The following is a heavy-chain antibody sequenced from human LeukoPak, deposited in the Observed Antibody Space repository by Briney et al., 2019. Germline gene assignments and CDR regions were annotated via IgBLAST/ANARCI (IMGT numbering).Heavy chain of an antibody. D-gene: IGHD1-26*01. Sequence: GGSLRLSCAASGFTFNMYAMSWVRQAPGKGLDWVSTISGEGTGTNYADSVKGRFTVSRDNSKNTLYLQMNSLRAEDTAVYYCARATGGSYYPYYFDYWGQGTLVTVSS. V-gene: IGHV3-23*01. CDR2: ISGEGTGT. CDR1: GFTFNMYA. CDR3: ARATGGSYYPYYFDY. J-gene: IGHJ4*02.